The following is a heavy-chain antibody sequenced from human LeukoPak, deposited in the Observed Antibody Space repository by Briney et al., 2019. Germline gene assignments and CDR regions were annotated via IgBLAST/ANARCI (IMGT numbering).Heavy chain of an antibody. Sequence: SETLSLTCAVYGGSIRSSSYYWGWIRQPPGKGLEWIGSIYYSGSTNYNPSLKSRVTISVDTSKNQFSLKLSSVTAADTAVYYCAKIHTGYSSGWSDFDYWGQGTLVTVSS. CDR3: AKIHTGYSSGWSDFDY. D-gene: IGHD6-19*01. CDR2: IYYSGST. J-gene: IGHJ4*02. CDR1: GGSIRSSSYY. V-gene: IGHV4-39*07.